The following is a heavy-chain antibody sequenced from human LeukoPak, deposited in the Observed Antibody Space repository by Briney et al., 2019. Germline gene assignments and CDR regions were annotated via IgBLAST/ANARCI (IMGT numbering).Heavy chain of an antibody. CDR1: GFTFDDYG. CDR2: ISGSGGST. V-gene: IGHV3-23*01. J-gene: IGHJ6*03. CDR3: AKEKGGSYGTGYYYYYYYMDV. D-gene: IGHD1-26*01. Sequence: PGGSLRLSCAASGFTFDDYGMSWVRQAPGKGLEWVSAISGSGGSTYYADSVKGRFTISRDNSKNTLYLQMNSLRAEDTAVYYCAKEKGGSYGTGYYYYYYYMDVWGKGTTVTISS.